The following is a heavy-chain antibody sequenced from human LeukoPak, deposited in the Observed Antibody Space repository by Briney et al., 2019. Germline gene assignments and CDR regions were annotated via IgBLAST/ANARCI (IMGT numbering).Heavy chain of an antibody. CDR1: GFTFDDYS. D-gene: IGHD6-19*01. V-gene: IGHV3-9*01. CDR3: AKGGWADT. J-gene: IGHJ5*02. Sequence: PGGSLRLSCGASGFTFDDYSMHWVRQAPGKGLEWVAGISQTSDTIDYADSVKARFTISRDNAKNSLYLQMNSLRAEDTALYYCAKGGWADTWGQGTLVIVSS. CDR2: ISQTSDTI.